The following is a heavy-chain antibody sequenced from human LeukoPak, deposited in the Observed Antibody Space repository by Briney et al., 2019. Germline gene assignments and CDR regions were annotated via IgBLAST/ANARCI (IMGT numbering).Heavy chain of an antibody. CDR1: GGSITNANYY. CDR2: IYYSGST. J-gene: IGHJ6*03. Sequence: PSETLSLTCTVSGGSITNANYYWGWIRQPPGKGLEWIGNIYYSGSTYYNPSLKSRVTLSVDTSKNQFSLKLSSVTAADTAVYYCAREGKGSERSGYYLWDYYYYYMDVWGKGTTVTVSS. CDR3: AREGKGSERSGYYLWDYYYYYMDV. V-gene: IGHV4-39*07. D-gene: IGHD3-3*01.